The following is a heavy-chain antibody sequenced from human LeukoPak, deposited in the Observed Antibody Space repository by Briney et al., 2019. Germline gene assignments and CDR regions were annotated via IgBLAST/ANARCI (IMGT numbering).Heavy chain of an antibody. Sequence: GGSLRLSCAASGFTFSSYAMSWVRQAPGKGLEWVSAISGSGGSTYYTDSVKGRFTISRDNSKNTLYLEMNSLRAEDTAVYYCSKDRQGGGGWYLFDYWGQGTLVTVSS. D-gene: IGHD6-19*01. CDR2: ISGSGGST. V-gene: IGHV3-23*01. CDR1: GFTFSSYA. CDR3: SKDRQGGGGWYLFDY. J-gene: IGHJ4*02.